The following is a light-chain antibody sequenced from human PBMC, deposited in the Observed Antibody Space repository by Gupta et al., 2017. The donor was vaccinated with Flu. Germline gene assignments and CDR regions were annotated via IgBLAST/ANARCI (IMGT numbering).Light chain of an antibody. Sequence: EIVLQPSPATLSLSPGESATLSCTASQSVSSYFAWYQQKPGQAPRNLIYEASNRATGIPARFSGSGWGTDFTLTISSLEPEEFAVYYCQQRSNWPPYSFGQGTKLEIK. J-gene: IGKJ2*03. CDR3: QQRSNWPPYS. CDR1: QSVSSY. CDR2: EAS. V-gene: IGKV3-11*01.